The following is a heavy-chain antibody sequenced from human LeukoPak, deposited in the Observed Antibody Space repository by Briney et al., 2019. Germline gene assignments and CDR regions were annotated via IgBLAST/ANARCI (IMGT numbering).Heavy chain of an antibody. V-gene: IGHV3-9*01. Sequence: PGRPLRLSCAASGFTFDDYAMHWVRQAPGKSLEWVSGISWNSGSIGYADSVKGRFTISRDNAKNSLYLQMNSLRAEDTALYYCAKERGYSYALKGGFDYWGQGTLVTVSS. CDR2: ISWNSGSI. J-gene: IGHJ4*02. CDR1: GFTFDDYA. CDR3: AKERGYSYALKGGFDY. D-gene: IGHD5-18*01.